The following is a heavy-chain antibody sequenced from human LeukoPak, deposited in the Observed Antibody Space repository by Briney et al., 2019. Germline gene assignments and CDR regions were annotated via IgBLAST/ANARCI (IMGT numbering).Heavy chain of an antibody. J-gene: IGHJ4*02. V-gene: IGHV4-59*01. D-gene: IGHD4-17*01. CDR1: GGSINSYY. Sequence: SETLSLTCTVSGGSINSYYWNWIRQPPGKGLEWIGYIYYSGSTNYNPSLRSRVTISLDTSKKHFSLKLSSVTAAATAIYYCAREGGTVPDYWGQGTLVTVSS. CDR3: AREGGTVPDY. CDR2: IYYSGST.